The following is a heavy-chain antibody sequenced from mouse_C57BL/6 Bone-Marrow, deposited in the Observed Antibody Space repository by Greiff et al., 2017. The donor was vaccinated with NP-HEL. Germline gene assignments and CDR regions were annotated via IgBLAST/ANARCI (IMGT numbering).Heavy chain of an antibody. CDR2: ISSGSSTI. CDR3: ASLDGYTWFAY. V-gene: IGHV5-17*01. J-gene: IGHJ3*01. Sequence: EVKLMESGGGLVKPGGSLKLSCAASGFTFSDYGMHWVRQAPEKGLEWVAYISSGSSTIYYAATVKGRITISRDTAKNTLFLQMTSLGSEYTAIYYCASLDGYTWFAYWGQGTLVTVSA. D-gene: IGHD2-3*01. CDR1: GFTFSDYG.